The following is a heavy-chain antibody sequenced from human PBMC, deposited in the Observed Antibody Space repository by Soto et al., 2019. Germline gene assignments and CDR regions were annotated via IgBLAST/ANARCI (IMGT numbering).Heavy chain of an antibody. V-gene: IGHV3-23*01. CDR2: ISGSGGST. D-gene: IGHD3-3*01. Sequence: LRLSCAASGFTFSSYAMSWVRQAPGKGLEWVSAISGSGGSTYYADSVKGRFTISRDNSKNTLYLQMNSLRAEDTAVYYCAKLTIFGVVTPDFDYWGQGTLVTVSS. CDR3: AKLTIFGVVTPDFDY. J-gene: IGHJ4*02. CDR1: GFTFSSYA.